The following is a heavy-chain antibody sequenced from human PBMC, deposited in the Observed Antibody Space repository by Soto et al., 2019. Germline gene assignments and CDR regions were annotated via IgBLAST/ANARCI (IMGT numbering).Heavy chain of an antibody. Sequence: SETLSLTCTVSVGSVSSGSYYCSWIRQPPGKGLEWIGYIYYSGSTNYNPSLKSRVTISVDTSKNQLSLKLSSVTAADTAVYYYSGGREYDAFDILGQGTMVIVSS. J-gene: IGHJ3*02. CDR1: VGSVSSGSYY. CDR2: IYYSGST. V-gene: IGHV4-61*01. D-gene: IGHD3-16*01. CDR3: SGGREYDAFDI.